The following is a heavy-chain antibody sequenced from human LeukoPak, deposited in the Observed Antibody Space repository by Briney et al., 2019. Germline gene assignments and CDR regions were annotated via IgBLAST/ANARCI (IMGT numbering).Heavy chain of an antibody. CDR3: ARAPNWNYAQNYYFDY. V-gene: IGHV4-38-2*02. Sequence: SETLSLTCTVSGYSISSGYFWGWIRQPPGKGLEWIGSIYHSGNTYYNPSLKSRVTISVDTSKNQFSLKLSSVTAAGTAVYYCARAPNWNYAQNYYFDYWGQGTLVTVSS. J-gene: IGHJ4*02. D-gene: IGHD1-7*01. CDR1: GYSISSGYF. CDR2: IYHSGNT.